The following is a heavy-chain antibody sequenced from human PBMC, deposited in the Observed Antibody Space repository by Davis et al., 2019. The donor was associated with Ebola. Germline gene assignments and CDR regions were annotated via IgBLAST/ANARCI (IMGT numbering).Heavy chain of an antibody. D-gene: IGHD1-26*01. Sequence: GESLKISCAASGFTFSTYAMGWVRQAPGKGLEWVSDISSGGGAPYYADSVKGRFTISRDNSKNTLYLQMNSLRAEDTAVYYCAKVRSGSYYSSYYYGMDVWGQGTTVTVSS. CDR2: ISSGGGAP. CDR3: AKVRSGSYYSSYYYGMDV. CDR1: GFTFSTYA. J-gene: IGHJ6*02. V-gene: IGHV3-23*01.